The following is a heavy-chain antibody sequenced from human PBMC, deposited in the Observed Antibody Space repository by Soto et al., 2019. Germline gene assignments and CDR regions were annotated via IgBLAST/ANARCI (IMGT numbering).Heavy chain of an antibody. D-gene: IGHD2-2*01. Sequence: SETLSLTCTVSGGSISSYYWSWIRQPPGKGLEWIGYIYYSGSTNYNPSLKSRVTISVDTSKNQFSLKLSSVTAADTAVYYCAIGSTSCCNRYYYYYYMDVWGKGTTVTVSS. V-gene: IGHV4-59*01. J-gene: IGHJ6*03. CDR3: AIGSTSCCNRYYYYYYMDV. CDR2: IYYSGST. CDR1: GGSISSYY.